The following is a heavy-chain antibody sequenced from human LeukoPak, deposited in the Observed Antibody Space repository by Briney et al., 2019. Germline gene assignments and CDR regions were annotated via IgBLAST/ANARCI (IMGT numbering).Heavy chain of an antibody. CDR2: ISAYNGNT. CDR1: GYTFTSYG. Sequence: GASVKVSCKASGYTFTSYGISWVRQAPGQGLEWMGWISAYNGNTNYAQKLQGRVTMTTDTSTSTAYMELRSLRSDDTAVYYCARGLRPAAAGTDEYFQHWGQGTLVTVSS. V-gene: IGHV1-18*01. CDR3: ARGLRPAAAGTDEYFQH. J-gene: IGHJ1*01. D-gene: IGHD6-13*01.